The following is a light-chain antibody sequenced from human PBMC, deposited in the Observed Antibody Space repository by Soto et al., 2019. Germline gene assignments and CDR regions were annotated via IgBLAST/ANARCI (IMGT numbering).Light chain of an antibody. CDR2: GAS. CDR1: QSVSSD. Sequence: EIVMTQSPATLSVSPGERATLSCRASQSVSSDLAWYHQKHGQPPRLLIYGASTWDTGIPARFSGSGSGTEFTLTISRLQSEDFAVYYCQQYNNSPRTFGQGTKVDIK. V-gene: IGKV3-15*01. J-gene: IGKJ1*01. CDR3: QQYNNSPRT.